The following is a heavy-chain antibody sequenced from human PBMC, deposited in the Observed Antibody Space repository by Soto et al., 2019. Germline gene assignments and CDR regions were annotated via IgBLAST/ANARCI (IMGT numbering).Heavy chain of an antibody. CDR1: GYTFSNYG. D-gene: IGHD1-1*01. CDR2: ISASKGNT. Sequence: GASVKVSCKASGYTFSNYGITWVQRAPGQRFEWMGWISASKGNTNYAQKFQGRVTMTTDTSPSTFYMELGSLRSDDTAIYYCASRSGQPPYYFDYWGQGTLVTVSS. V-gene: IGHV1-18*01. J-gene: IGHJ4*02. CDR3: ASRSGQPPYYFDY.